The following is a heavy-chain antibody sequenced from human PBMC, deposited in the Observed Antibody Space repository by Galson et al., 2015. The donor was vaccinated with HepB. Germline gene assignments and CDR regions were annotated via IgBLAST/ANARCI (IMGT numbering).Heavy chain of an antibody. D-gene: IGHD2-21*02. V-gene: IGHV3-9*01. CDR2: ISWNGDIV. CDR1: GFIFDDCA. CDR3: AKGGTVTAMIDY. Sequence: SLRLSCAAAGFIFDDCAMHWVRQVPGKGLEWVSSISWNGDIVDYADSVKGRFTISRDNAKNSLYLQMNSLRVEDTALYYCAKGGTVTAMIDYWGQGTRVIVSS. J-gene: IGHJ4*02.